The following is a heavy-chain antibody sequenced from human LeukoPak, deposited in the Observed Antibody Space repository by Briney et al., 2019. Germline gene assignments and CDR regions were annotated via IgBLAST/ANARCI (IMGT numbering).Heavy chain of an antibody. J-gene: IGHJ4*02. CDR2: INLNGGST. V-gene: IGHV3-20*04. CDR1: GFTFDDYG. D-gene: IGHD3-10*01. Sequence: GGSLRLTCAASGFTFDDYGMSWVRQAPAKGLEWVSGINLNGGSTGYADSVKGRFTISRDNAKNSLYLQMNSLRAEDTALYFCAREATRTMVRGYLTGYWGQGTLVTVSS. CDR3: AREATRTMVRGYLTGY.